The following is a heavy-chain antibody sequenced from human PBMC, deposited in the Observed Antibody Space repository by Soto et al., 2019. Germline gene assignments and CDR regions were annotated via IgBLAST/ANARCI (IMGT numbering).Heavy chain of an antibody. CDR1: GFTFSSYG. Sequence: GGSLRLSCAASGFTFSSYGMHWVRQAPGKGLEWVAVIWYDGSNKYYADSVKGRFTISRDNSKNTLYLQMNSLRAEDTAVYYCAREQVYCSGGSCYRFDPWGQGTLVTVSS. CDR2: IWYDGSNK. D-gene: IGHD2-15*01. CDR3: AREQVYCSGGSCYRFDP. J-gene: IGHJ5*02. V-gene: IGHV3-30*19.